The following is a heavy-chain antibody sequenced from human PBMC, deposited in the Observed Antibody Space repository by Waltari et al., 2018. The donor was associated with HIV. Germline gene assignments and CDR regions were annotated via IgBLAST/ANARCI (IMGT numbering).Heavy chain of an antibody. CDR2: IIPIFGTA. Sequence: QVQLVQSGAEVTKPRSSVKVSCQASGGTFRIYAASWVRQAPVHGLEWMGGIIPIFGTANYAQKFQGRVTITADESTSTAYMELSSLRSEDTAVYYCATLGYCSSTSCSSLYWYFDLWGRGTLVTVSS. CDR3: ATLGYCSSTSCSSLYWYFDL. D-gene: IGHD2-2*01. J-gene: IGHJ2*01. V-gene: IGHV1-69*01. CDR1: GGTFRIYA.